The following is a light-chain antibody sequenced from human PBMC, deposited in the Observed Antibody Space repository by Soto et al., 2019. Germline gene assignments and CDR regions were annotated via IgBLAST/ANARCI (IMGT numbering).Light chain of an antibody. CDR3: QQYNSYSQFT. J-gene: IGKJ3*01. V-gene: IGKV1-5*01. CDR2: DAS. Sequence: DIQMTQSPSTLSASVGDRVTITCRASQSISNRLAWYQQKPGKAPKVVIYDASSLESGVPSRFSGSGSGTEFILTINSLQPDDFATYCCQQYNSYSQFTFGPGTKVDIK. CDR1: QSISNR.